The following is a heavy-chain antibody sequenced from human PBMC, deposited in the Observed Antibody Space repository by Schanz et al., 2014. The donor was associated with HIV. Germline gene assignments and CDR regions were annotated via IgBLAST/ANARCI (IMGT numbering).Heavy chain of an antibody. V-gene: IGHV3-33*01. CDR1: GFTFSNYG. D-gene: IGHD1-26*01. CDR2: IWYDGSNK. CDR3: ARAHEEWELPHFDY. Sequence: QVQLVESGGGVVQPGRSLRLSCTASGFTFSNYGMHWVRQAPGKGLEWVAAIWYDGSNKFYADSVKGRFTISRDNAKNSLFLQMESLRAGDTAVYYCARAHEEWELPHFDYWGQGTLVTVSS. J-gene: IGHJ4*02.